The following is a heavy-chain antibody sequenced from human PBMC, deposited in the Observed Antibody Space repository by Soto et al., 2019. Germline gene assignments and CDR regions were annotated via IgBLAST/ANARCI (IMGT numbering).Heavy chain of an antibody. CDR1: GFTFDDYA. CDR2: ISWNSGSI. V-gene: IGHV3-9*01. Sequence: EVQLVESGGGLVQPGRSLRLSCAASGFTFDDYAMHWVRQAPGKGLEWVSGISWNSGSIGYADSVKGRFTISRDNAKNSLYLQRNSLRAEDTALYYCAKDYAWIAVAGAGPPQTYYYYYYMDVWGKGTTVTVSS. J-gene: IGHJ6*03. CDR3: AKDYAWIAVAGAGPPQTYYYYYYMDV. D-gene: IGHD6-19*01.